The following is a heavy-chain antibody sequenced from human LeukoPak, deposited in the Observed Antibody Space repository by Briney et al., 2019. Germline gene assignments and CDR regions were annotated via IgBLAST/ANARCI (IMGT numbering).Heavy chain of an antibody. CDR2: IYYSGST. Sequence: SETLSLTCTVSGDSISSSSYYWGWIRQPPGKGLEWIGSIYYSGSTYYNPSLKSRVTISVDTSKNQFSLKLSSVTAADTAVYYCARDLRVRGVSDYWGQGTLVTVSS. D-gene: IGHD3-10*01. J-gene: IGHJ4*02. CDR1: GDSISSSSYY. V-gene: IGHV4-39*07. CDR3: ARDLRVRGVSDY.